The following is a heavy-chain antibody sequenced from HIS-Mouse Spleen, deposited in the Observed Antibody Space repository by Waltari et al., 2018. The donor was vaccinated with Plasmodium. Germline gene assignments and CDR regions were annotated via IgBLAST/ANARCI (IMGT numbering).Heavy chain of an antibody. CDR3: ASSWYWYFDL. CDR1: GFTFSSYW. J-gene: IGHJ2*01. CDR2: RKKDGSEK. D-gene: IGHD6-13*01. V-gene: IGHV3-7*01. Sequence: EVQLVESGGGLVQPGGSLRLSCAASGFTFSSYWRSWVRQAPGKGLEWGANRKKDGSEKYYVDAVKGRFTISRDNAKNSLYLQMNSLRAEDTAVYYCASSWYWYFDLWGRGTLVTVSS.